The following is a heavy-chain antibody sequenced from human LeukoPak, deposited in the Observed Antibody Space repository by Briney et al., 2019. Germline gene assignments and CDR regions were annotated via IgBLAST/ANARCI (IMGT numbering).Heavy chain of an antibody. J-gene: IGHJ6*02. Sequence: ASVKVSCKASGYTFTGYYMHWVRQAPGQGLEWMGWINPNSGGTNYAQKFQGRVTMTRDTSISTAYMELSRLRSDDTAVYYCARSRPPKWELSDYYYHGMDVWGQGTTVTVSS. D-gene: IGHD1-26*01. CDR1: GYTFTGYY. V-gene: IGHV1-2*02. CDR3: ARSRPPKWELSDYYYHGMDV. CDR2: INPNSGGT.